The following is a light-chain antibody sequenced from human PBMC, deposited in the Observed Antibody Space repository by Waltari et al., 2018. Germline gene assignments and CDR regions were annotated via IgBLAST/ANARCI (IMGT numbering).Light chain of an antibody. CDR2: RAS. J-gene: IGKJ2*01. Sequence: DIQMTQSPSTLSAAVGDSVTITCRASQSISIWLAWHQQKPRKAPKLPMYRASSLESGVPSRFSGSGSGTEFTLTISSLQPDDFATYFCQQYMDYSTFGQGTRLEI. CDR1: QSISIW. V-gene: IGKV1-5*03. CDR3: QQYMDYST.